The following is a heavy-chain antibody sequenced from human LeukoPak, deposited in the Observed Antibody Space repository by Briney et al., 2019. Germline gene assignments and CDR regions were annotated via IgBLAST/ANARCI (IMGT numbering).Heavy chain of an antibody. CDR1: GYSISSGYY. CDR2: IYHSGST. V-gene: IGHV4-38-2*02. CDR3: ASGSTDFWSGYYVYWYFDL. J-gene: IGHJ2*01. D-gene: IGHD3-3*01. Sequence: VKPSETLSLTCTVSGYSISSGYYWGWIRQPPGKGLEWIGSIYHSGSTYYNPSLKSRVTISVDTSKNQFSLKLSYVTAADTAVYYCASGSTDFWSGYYVYWYFDLWGRGTLVTVSS.